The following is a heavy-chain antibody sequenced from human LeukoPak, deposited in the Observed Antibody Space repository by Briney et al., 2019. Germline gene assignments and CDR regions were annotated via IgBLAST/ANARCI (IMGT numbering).Heavy chain of an antibody. D-gene: IGHD6-19*01. CDR1: GFTFSSYS. CDR3: GLAVAGTRFDY. V-gene: IGHV3-21*01. J-gene: IGHJ4*02. Sequence: GGSLRLSCAASGFTFSSYSMNWVRQAPGKGLEWVSSISSSSSYIYYADSVKGRFTISRDNAKNSLYLQMNCLRAEDTAVYYCGLAVAGTRFDYWGQGTLVTVSS. CDR2: ISSSSSYI.